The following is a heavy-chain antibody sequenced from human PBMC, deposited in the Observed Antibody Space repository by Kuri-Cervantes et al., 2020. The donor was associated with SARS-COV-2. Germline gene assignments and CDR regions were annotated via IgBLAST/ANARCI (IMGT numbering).Heavy chain of an antibody. CDR1: GYSTSSGYY. J-gene: IGHJ4*02. V-gene: IGHV4-38-2*02. CDR2: IYHNGSN. Sequence: GSLRLSCTVSGYSTSSGYYWGWIRQPPGKGLEWIRSIYHNGSNYYNPSLKSRVTISVDTSKNQFSLKLSVVTAADTAVYYCARVGVVIAIPDYWGQGTLVTVSS. CDR3: ARVGVVIAIPDY. D-gene: IGHD2-21*01.